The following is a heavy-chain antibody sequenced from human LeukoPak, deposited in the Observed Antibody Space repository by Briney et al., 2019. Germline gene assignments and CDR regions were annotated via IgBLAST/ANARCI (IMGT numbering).Heavy chain of an antibody. CDR2: IYYSGST. V-gene: IGHV4-59*01. D-gene: IGHD3-22*01. J-gene: IGHJ3*02. CDR1: GGSISGYY. Sequence: SGTLSLTCTVSGGSISGYYWNWIRRPPGKGLEWIGYIYYSGSTNYNPSLKSRVTISADTSKNQLSLKLSSVTAADTAIYYCGRDRGGSYYDSSGSVTNIWGQGTMVTVSS. CDR3: GRDRGGSYYDSSGSVTNI.